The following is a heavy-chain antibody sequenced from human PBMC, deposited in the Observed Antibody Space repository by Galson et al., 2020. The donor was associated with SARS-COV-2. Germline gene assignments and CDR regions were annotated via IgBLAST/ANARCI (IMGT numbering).Heavy chain of an antibody. CDR2: IYYSGST. CDR1: GGSISSGGYY. CDR3: ARDRHYYGSGFDY. V-gene: IGHV4-31*03. Sequence: ASETLSLTCTVSGGSISSGGYYWSWIRQHPGKGLEWIRYIYYSGSTYYNPSLKSRVTIAVDTSKNQFSLKLGSVTAADTAVYYCARDRHYYGSGFDYWGQGTLVTVSS. J-gene: IGHJ4*02. D-gene: IGHD3-10*01.